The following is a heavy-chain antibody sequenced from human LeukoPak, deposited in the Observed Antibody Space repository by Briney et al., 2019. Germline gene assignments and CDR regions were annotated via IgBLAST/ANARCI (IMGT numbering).Heavy chain of an antibody. CDR1: GFTVSSNY. CDR2: IYSGGTT. J-gene: IGHJ5*02. D-gene: IGHD2-21*02. V-gene: IGHV3-66*01. CDR3: ASKLTAGS. Sequence: GGSLRLSCLVSGFTVSSNYMSWVRQTPGKGLEWVSVIYSGGTTKYADSVKGRFTIYRDTSKNTLYLRMNSLRVEDTAVYYCASKLTAGSWGQGTLVTVSS.